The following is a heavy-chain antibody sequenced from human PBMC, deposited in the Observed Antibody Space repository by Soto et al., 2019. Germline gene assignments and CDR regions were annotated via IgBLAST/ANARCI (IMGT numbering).Heavy chain of an antibody. CDR2: INPSGGST. J-gene: IGHJ5*02. Sequence: ASVKVSCKASGYTFISYYMHWVRQAPGQGLEWMGIINPSGGSTSYAQKFQGRVTMTRDTSTSTVYMELSSLRSEDTAVYYCARDLTYYDFWSGYYSLYNWFDPWGQGTLVTVSS. CDR3: ARDLTYYDFWSGYYSLYNWFDP. D-gene: IGHD3-3*01. V-gene: IGHV1-46*01. CDR1: GYTFISYY.